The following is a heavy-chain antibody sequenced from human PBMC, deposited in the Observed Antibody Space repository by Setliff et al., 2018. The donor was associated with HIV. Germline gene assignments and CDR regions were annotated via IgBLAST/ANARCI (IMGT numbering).Heavy chain of an antibody. CDR2: INAGNGNT. CDR1: GYSFTSYT. V-gene: IGHV1-3*01. D-gene: IGHD2-2*01. J-gene: IGHJ3*02. CDR3: ARLSSAAMWGGGAFDI. Sequence: ASVKVSCKASGYSFTSYTIHWVRQAPGQRLEWMGWINAGNGNTKYSQKFRGRVTFTRDTSASTAYMELSGLGFEDTAVYYCARLSSAAMWGGGAFDIWGQGTMVTLSS.